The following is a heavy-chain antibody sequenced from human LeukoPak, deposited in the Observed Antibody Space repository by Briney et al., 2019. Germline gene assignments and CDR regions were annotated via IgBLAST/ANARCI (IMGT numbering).Heavy chain of an antibody. CDR3: ARSKGGITMIVVVNSAFDV. CDR2: MNPNSGNT. CDR1: GYTFTGYY. V-gene: IGHV1-8*02. D-gene: IGHD3-22*01. J-gene: IGHJ3*01. Sequence: ASVKVSCKASGYTFTGYYMHWVRQAPGQGLEWMGWMNPNSGNTGYAQKFQGRVTMTRNTSISTAYMELSSLRSEDTAVYYCARSKGGITMIVVVNSAFDVWGPGTMVTVSS.